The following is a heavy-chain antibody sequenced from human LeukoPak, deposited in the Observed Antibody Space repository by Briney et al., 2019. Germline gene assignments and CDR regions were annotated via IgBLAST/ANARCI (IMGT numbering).Heavy chain of an antibody. CDR1: GGSISCSSYY. CDR3: ARNDVDTAFFDY. J-gene: IGHJ4*02. CDR2: IYYCGST. D-gene: IGHD5-18*01. V-gene: IGHV4-39*01. Sequence: PSETLSLTCTVSGGSISCSSYYWGWIRQPPGKGLEWIGSIYYCGSTYYNPSLKSRVTISVDTSKNQFSLKLSSVTAADTAVYYCARNDVDTAFFDYWGQGTLVTVSS.